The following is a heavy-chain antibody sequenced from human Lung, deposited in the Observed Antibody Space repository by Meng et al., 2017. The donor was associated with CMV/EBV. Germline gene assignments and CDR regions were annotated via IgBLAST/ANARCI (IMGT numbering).Heavy chain of an antibody. V-gene: IGHV1-2*02. CDR2: IKPIRGKA. Sequence: SGDTFSGYHNHWVRQAPGQGLEWMGRIKPIRGKAKYAQKFQGRVTMTTDKSISTAYMELTRLRSDDTAVYYCARVARRMIRMLFLDYWGQGTLVTVSS. D-gene: IGHD3-16*01. CDR3: ARVARRMIRMLFLDY. J-gene: IGHJ4*03. CDR1: GDTFSGYH.